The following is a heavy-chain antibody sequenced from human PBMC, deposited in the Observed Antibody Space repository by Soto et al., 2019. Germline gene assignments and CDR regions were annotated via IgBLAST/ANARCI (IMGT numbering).Heavy chain of an antibody. CDR2: IWYDGSNK. V-gene: IGHV3-33*01. CDR3: ARGPLEMATMTGFDY. J-gene: IGHJ4*02. Sequence: PGGSLRLSCAASGFTFSSYGMHWVRQAPGKGLEWVAVIWYDGSNKYYADSVKGRFTISRDNSKNTLYLQMNSLRAEDTAVYYCARGPLEMATMTGFDYWGQGTLVTVSS. D-gene: IGHD5-12*01. CDR1: GFTFSSYG.